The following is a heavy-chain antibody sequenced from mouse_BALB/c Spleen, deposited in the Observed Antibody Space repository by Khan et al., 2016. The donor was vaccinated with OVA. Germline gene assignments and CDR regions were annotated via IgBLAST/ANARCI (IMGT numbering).Heavy chain of an antibody. Sequence: VQLKQSGAELAKPGASVKLSCKASGYTFINYWILWIKQRPGQGLEWIGYINPSTGYTEYNQNFKDKATLTADISSSTAYMQLSSLTSEDSAVYYCARRGLRWDCDYGGQGTTLTVSS. CDR1: GYTFINYW. CDR3: ARRGLRWDCDY. D-gene: IGHD1-1*01. V-gene: IGHV1-7*01. CDR2: INPSTGYT. J-gene: IGHJ2*01.